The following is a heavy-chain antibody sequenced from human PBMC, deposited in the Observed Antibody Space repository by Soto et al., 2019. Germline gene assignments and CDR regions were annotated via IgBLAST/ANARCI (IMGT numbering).Heavy chain of an antibody. V-gene: IGHV3-9*01. J-gene: IGHJ5*02. D-gene: IGHD1-26*01. CDR2: KSWNSGSI. CDR1: GFTFSSYA. Sequence: LRLSCAASGFTFSSYAMSWVRQAPGKGLEWVSGKSWNSGSIGYADSVKGRFTISRDNAKNSLYLQMNSLRAEDTALYYCAKDITSGTNSGWFDPWGQGTLVTVSS. CDR3: AKDITSGTNSGWFDP.